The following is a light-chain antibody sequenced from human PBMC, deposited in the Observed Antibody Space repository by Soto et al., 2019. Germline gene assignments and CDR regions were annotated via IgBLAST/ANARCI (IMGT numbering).Light chain of an antibody. J-gene: IGKJ1*01. Sequence: EIVMTQSPATLSVSPRERATLSCRASQSVSSNLAWYQQKPGQAPRLLIYGASTRATGIPARFSGSGSGTELTLTISSLHSEDFAVYYCQQYNNWPPWTFGQGTKVEIK. CDR2: GAS. CDR1: QSVSSN. CDR3: QQYNNWPPWT. V-gene: IGKV3-15*01.